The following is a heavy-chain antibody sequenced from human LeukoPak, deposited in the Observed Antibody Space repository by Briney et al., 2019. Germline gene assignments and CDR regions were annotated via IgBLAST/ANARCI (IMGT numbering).Heavy chain of an antibody. J-gene: IGHJ5*02. V-gene: IGHV3-21*04. CDR1: GFTFSSYS. CDR3: AKDRGGSYQLLVDH. Sequence: KPGGSLRLSCAASGFTFSSYSMNWVRQAPGKGLEWVSSISSSSSYIYYADSVKGRFTISRDNAKNSLYLQMNSLRAEDTAVYYCAKDRGGSYQLLVDHWGQGTLVTVSS. CDR2: ISSSSSYI. D-gene: IGHD2-2*01.